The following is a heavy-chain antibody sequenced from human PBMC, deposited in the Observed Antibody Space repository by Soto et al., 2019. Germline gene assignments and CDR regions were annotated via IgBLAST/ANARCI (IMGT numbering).Heavy chain of an antibody. Sequence: GESLKLSCKGSGYSFTSYWIGWVRQMPGKGLEWMGIIYPGDSDTRYSPSFQGQVTISADKSISTAYLQWSSLKASDTAMYFCASMVKGVVVVAAHAFDIWGKGTMVTVSS. CDR1: GYSFTSYW. J-gene: IGHJ3*02. V-gene: IGHV5-51*01. CDR3: ASMVKGVVVVAAHAFDI. CDR2: IYPGDSDT. D-gene: IGHD2-15*01.